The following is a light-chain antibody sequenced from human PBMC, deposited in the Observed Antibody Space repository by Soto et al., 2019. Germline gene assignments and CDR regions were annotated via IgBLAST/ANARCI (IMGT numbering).Light chain of an antibody. Sequence: DILMTQSPSSLSASVGDRVTITCQASQDIDNYLNWYQERPGKAPTLLIYDASNLATGVPSRFSGSGSGTDFTFTITSRQPDDFATYYCQHFDDLPLTIGGGTKVEMK. CDR3: QHFDDLPLT. V-gene: IGKV1-33*01. J-gene: IGKJ4*01. CDR1: QDIDNY. CDR2: DAS.